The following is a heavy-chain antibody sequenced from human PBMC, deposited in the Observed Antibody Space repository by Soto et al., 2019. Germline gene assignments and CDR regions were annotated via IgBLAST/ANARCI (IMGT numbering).Heavy chain of an antibody. V-gene: IGHV3-21*01. J-gene: IGHJ3*01. CDR3: FFD. Sequence: EKRLEWFSSISSRSRSIYYADSQKGRFTISRDNTKNSLYLQMNNLRAEDTAVYYCFFD. CDR2: ISSRSRSI.